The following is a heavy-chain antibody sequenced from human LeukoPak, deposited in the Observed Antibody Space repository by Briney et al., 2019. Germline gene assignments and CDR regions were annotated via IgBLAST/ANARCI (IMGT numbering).Heavy chain of an antibody. D-gene: IGHD1-14*01. J-gene: IGHJ2*01. V-gene: IGHV4-61*02. CDR1: GGSISSGSYY. Sequence: SETLSLTCTVSGGSISSGSYYWSWIRQPAGKGLEWIGRIYTSGSTNYNPSLKSRVTISVDTSKNQFSLKLSSVTAADTAVYYCARRIAPDNWYFDLWGRGTLVTVSS. CDR3: ARRIAPDNWYFDL. CDR2: IYTSGST.